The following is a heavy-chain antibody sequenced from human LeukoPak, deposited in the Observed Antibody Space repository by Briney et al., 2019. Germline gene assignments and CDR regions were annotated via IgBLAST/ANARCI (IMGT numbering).Heavy chain of an antibody. J-gene: IGHJ4*02. CDR1: GFTFSSYA. Sequence: GGSLRLSCAASGFTFSSYAMSWVRQAPGKGLEWVSYITNSGTSMEYADSVKGRFTISRDDAKNSLYLQMDSLRAEDAAVYYCGRGHWGLDYWGQGSLVTVSS. CDR2: ITNSGTSM. V-gene: IGHV3-48*04. CDR3: GRGHWGLDY. D-gene: IGHD3-16*01.